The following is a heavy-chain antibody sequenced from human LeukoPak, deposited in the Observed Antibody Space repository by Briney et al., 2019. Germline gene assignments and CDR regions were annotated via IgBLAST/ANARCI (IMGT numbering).Heavy chain of an antibody. D-gene: IGHD3-3*01. Sequence: PSETLSLTCAVSGGSISSYYWSWIRQPPGMGLEWIGYIYTSGSTNYNPSLKSRVTISVDTSKNQFSLKLSSVTAADTAVYYCARQNSGYYEYYFDYWGQGTLVTVSS. V-gene: IGHV4-4*09. CDR3: ARQNSGYYEYYFDY. CDR1: GGSISSYY. CDR2: IYTSGST. J-gene: IGHJ4*02.